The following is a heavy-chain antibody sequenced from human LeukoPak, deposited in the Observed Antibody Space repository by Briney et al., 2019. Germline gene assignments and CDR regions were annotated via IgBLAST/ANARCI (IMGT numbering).Heavy chain of an antibody. V-gene: IGHV3-49*03. D-gene: IGHD3-22*01. CDR3: TRPYYYDSSGPFDY. J-gene: IGHJ4*02. CDR2: IRSKAYGGTT. CDR1: GFTFGDYA. Sequence: PGGSLRLSCTASGFTFGDYAMSWFRQAPGKGLEWVGFIRSKAYGGTTEYAASVKGRFTISRDDSKSIAYLQMDILKTEDTGVYYCTRPYYYDSSGPFDYWGQGTLVTVSS.